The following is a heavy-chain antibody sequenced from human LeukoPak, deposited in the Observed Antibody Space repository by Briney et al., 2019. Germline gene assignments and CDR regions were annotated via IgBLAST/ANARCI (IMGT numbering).Heavy chain of an antibody. CDR2: INHSGST. CDR1: GGSFSGYY. V-gene: IGHV4-34*01. CDR3: ARGGMAYDY. J-gene: IGHJ4*02. Sequence: SETLSLTCAVYGGSFSGYYWSWIRQPPGKGLEWIGEINHSGSTNYNPSLKSRVTISVDTSKNQFSLKLSSVTAADTAVYYCARGGMAYDYWGQGTLVTVSS. D-gene: IGHD5-24*01.